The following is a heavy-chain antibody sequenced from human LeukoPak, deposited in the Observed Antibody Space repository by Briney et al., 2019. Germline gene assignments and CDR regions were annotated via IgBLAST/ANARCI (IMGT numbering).Heavy chain of an antibody. J-gene: IGHJ6*03. CDR3: ARSVEGYCSGGSCYSYYYMDV. V-gene: IGHV4-34*01. CDR1: GGSFSGYY. D-gene: IGHD2-15*01. Sequence: SETLSLTCAVYGGSFSGYYWSWIRQPPGKGLEWIGEINHSGSTNYNPSLKSRVTISVDTSKNQFSLKLSSVTAADTAVYYCARSVEGYCSGGSCYSYYYMDVWGKGTTVTVSS. CDR2: INHSGST.